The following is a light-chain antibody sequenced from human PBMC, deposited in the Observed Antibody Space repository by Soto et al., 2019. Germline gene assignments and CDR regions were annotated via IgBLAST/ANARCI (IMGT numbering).Light chain of an antibody. Sequence: EVVMTQSPVTLSVSPGEKATLSCRASQTVYSNLAWYQQKPGQAPRLLIHAASTRASGVPARFSGSGSGTEFTLTISSLQSEDFAVYYCQQYSTWPPITFGPGTRLDIK. CDR3: QQYSTWPPIT. V-gene: IGKV3-15*01. J-gene: IGKJ5*01. CDR2: AAS. CDR1: QTVYSN.